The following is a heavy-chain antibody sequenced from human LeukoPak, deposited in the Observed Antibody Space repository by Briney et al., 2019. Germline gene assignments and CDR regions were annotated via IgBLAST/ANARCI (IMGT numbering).Heavy chain of an antibody. D-gene: IGHD1-26*01. Sequence: PSQTLSLTCTVSGGSISSGGYYWSWIRQHPGKGLEWIGYIYYSGSTYYNPSLESRVTISVDTSKNQFSLKLSSVTAADTAVYYCARYIVGATLDAFDIWGQGTMVTVSS. V-gene: IGHV4-31*03. CDR2: IYYSGST. J-gene: IGHJ3*02. CDR3: ARYIVGATLDAFDI. CDR1: GGSISSGGYY.